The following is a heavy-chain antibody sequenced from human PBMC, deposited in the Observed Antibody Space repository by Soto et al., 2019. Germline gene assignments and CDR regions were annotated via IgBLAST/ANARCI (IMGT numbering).Heavy chain of an antibody. V-gene: IGHV1-18*01. Sequence: QVQLVQSGAEVKKPGASVKVSCKASGYTFTSYGISWVRQAPGQGLEWMGWISAYNGNTNYAQKLQGRVTMTTDTSXSXVYMELRSLRFDDTAVYYCARDQEDYGGNSVRYFDLWGRGTLVTVSS. J-gene: IGHJ2*01. CDR3: ARDQEDYGGNSVRYFDL. CDR1: GYTFTSYG. D-gene: IGHD4-17*01. CDR2: ISAYNGNT.